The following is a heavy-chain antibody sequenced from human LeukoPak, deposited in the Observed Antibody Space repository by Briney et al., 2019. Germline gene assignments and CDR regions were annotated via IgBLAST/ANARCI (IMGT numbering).Heavy chain of an antibody. D-gene: IGHD5-12*01. CDR1: GGSLSSYY. V-gene: IGHV4-59*01. CDR3: ARAPGSGYYIWFDP. CDR2: IYYSGST. J-gene: IGHJ5*02. Sequence: SETLSLTCTDSGGSLSSYYWSWIRQPPGKGLEWTGYIYYSGSTKYNPSLKSRVNISVDTSKIQFSLKLSSVTAADTAMYYCARAPGSGYYIWFDPWGQGTLVTVSS.